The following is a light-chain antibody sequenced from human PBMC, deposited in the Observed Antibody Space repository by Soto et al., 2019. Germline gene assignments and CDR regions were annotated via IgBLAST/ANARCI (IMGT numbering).Light chain of an antibody. CDR1: SSDVGGYNY. J-gene: IGLJ2*01. CDR2: DVS. Sequence: QSVLTQPRSVSGSPGQSVTISCTGTSSDVGGYNYVSWYQQHPGKAPKLMIYDVSKRPSGVPDRFSGSKSGTSVSLAITDLKAEDEADYYCQSYDSGLIGLVFGTGTKLTVL. V-gene: IGLV2-11*01. CDR3: QSYDSGLIGLV.